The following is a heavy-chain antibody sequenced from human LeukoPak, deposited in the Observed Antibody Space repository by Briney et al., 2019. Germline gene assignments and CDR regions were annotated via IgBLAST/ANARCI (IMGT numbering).Heavy chain of an antibody. CDR2: VYYSGST. V-gene: IGHV4-34*01. D-gene: IGHD6-19*01. CDR3: ARGYPLGAQWLVVGAFDY. CDR1: GGSFSGYY. Sequence: SETLSLTCAVYGGSFSGYYWSWIRQPPGKGLEWIGNVYYSGSTYYNPSLKSRVTISVDTSKNQFSLKLSSVTAADTAMYYCARGYPLGAQWLVVGAFDYWGQGTLVTVSS. J-gene: IGHJ4*02.